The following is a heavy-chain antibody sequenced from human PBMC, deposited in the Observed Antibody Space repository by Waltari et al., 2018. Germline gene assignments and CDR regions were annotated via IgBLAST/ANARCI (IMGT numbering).Heavy chain of an antibody. CDR1: GFTFSGYW. J-gene: IGHJ4*02. Sequence: EVLLVESGGGLVQPGGSLRLSCAASGFTFSGYWMTWVRQTPGEGPGGVAKINQDGSEINYVDSVKGRFTVSRDNAKNLLYLQINSLRADDTAIYYCTRDRRGTPLFDYWGQGTLVTVSS. V-gene: IGHV3-7*03. D-gene: IGHD3-10*01. CDR3: TRDRRGTPLFDY. CDR2: INQDGSEI.